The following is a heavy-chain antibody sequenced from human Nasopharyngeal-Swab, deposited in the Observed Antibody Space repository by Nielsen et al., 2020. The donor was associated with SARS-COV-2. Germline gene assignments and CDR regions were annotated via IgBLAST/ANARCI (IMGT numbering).Heavy chain of an antibody. CDR1: GFTFSSYA. D-gene: IGHD6-19*01. CDR2: ISYDGSNK. V-gene: IGHV3-30-3*01. J-gene: IGHJ5*02. CDR3: ARAGDSSGWYFWFDP. Sequence: GGSLRLSCAASGFTFSSYAMHWVRQAPGKGLEWVAVISYDGSNKYYADSVKGRFTISRDNSKNTLYLQMNSLRAEDTAVYYCARAGDSSGWYFWFDPWGQGTLVTVSP.